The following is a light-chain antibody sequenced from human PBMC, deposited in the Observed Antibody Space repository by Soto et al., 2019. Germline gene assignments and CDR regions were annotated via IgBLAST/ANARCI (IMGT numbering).Light chain of an antibody. CDR2: LGS. CDR3: MQALQTPYT. J-gene: IGKJ2*01. V-gene: IGKV2-28*01. Sequence: DIALTQSPLSLPVIPGESASISCRSSQSLLHSNGKNFLDWYVQKPGQSPQLLIYLGSQRASGVPDKFRGSGSGADFTLKISKVEAEDVGIYYCMQALQTPYTFGQGTKLELK. CDR1: QSLLHSNGKNF.